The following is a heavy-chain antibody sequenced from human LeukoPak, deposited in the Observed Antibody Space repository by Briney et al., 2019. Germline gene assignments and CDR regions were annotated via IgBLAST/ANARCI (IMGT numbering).Heavy chain of an antibody. CDR3: AETPPRRTGWYLDY. CDR1: GYTFTSYG. V-gene: IGHV1-18*01. Sequence: ASVKVSCKASGYTFTSYGISWVRQAPGQGLEWMGWISAYNGDTNYAQKLQGRVTLTTETSTSTAYMELRSLRSDDTAVYYCAETPPRRTGWYLDYWGQGTLVTVSS. J-gene: IGHJ4*02. CDR2: ISAYNGDT. D-gene: IGHD6-19*01.